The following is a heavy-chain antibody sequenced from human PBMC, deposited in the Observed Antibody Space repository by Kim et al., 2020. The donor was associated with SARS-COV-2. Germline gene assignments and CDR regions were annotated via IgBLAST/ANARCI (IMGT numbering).Heavy chain of an antibody. V-gene: IGHV4-39*07. Sequence: SETLSLTCTVSGGSISSSSYYWGWIRQPPGKGLEWIGSIYYSWSTYYNPSLKSRVTISVDTSKNQFSLKLSSVTAADTAVYYCARGHITMIADSLMDVWGQGTTVTVSS. D-gene: IGHD3-22*01. CDR3: ARGHITMIADSLMDV. CDR1: GGSISSSSYY. CDR2: IYYSWST. J-gene: IGHJ6*02.